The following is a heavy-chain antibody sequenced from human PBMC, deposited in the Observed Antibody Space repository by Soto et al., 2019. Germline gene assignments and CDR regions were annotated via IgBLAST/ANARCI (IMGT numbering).Heavy chain of an antibody. CDR3: AREYSSPLGFLTAKVRISRIFDY. CDR1: GYTFTSYG. Sequence: QVQLVQSGAEVKKPGASVKVSCKASGYTFTSYGISWVRQAPGQGREWMGWIRVHSGNTNYALKLQGRVTMTAYTSTSTAYMELRSLRSDDTAVYYCAREYSSPLGFLTAKVRISRIFDYWGQGTLVTVSS. D-gene: IGHD6-13*01. J-gene: IGHJ4*02. V-gene: IGHV1-18*01. CDR2: IRVHSGNT.